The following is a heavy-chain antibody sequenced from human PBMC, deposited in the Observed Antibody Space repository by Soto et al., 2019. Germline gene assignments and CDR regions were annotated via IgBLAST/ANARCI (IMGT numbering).Heavy chain of an antibody. Sequence: TLSLTCTVSGGSISGYYWSWIRQPPGKALEWLALIDWDDDKYYSTSLKTRLTISKDTSKNQVVLTMTNMDPVDTATYYCARIPGPWPDNWFDPWGQGTLVTVSS. CDR3: ARIPGPWPDNWFDP. V-gene: IGHV2-70*01. CDR1: GGSISGYY. J-gene: IGHJ5*02. CDR2: IDWDDDK.